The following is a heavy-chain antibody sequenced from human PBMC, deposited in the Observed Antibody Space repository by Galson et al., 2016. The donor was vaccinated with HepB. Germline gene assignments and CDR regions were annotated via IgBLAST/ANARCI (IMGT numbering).Heavy chain of an antibody. CDR1: GFTFSSYA. CDR3: ARDTLSSPWDLDY. Sequence: SLRLSCAASGFTFSSYAMHWVRQAPGKGLEYLSAITGSGDTTYYANSVKGRFTISRDNSKNTLYLQMGSLRAEDMAVYYCARDTLSSPWDLDYWGQGTLVTVSS. D-gene: IGHD2-2*01. CDR2: ITGSGDTT. J-gene: IGHJ4*02. V-gene: IGHV3-64*01.